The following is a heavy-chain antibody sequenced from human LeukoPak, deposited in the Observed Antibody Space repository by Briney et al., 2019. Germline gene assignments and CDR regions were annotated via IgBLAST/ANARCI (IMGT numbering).Heavy chain of an antibody. CDR2: ISSSGSTI. Sequence: AGGFLRLSCAASGFTFSSYEMNWVRQAPGKGLEWVSYISSSGSTIYYADSVKGRFTISRDNAKNSLYLQMNSLRAEDTAVYYCASPVGYSSSWDWGQGTLVTVSS. J-gene: IGHJ4*02. CDR1: GFTFSSYE. D-gene: IGHD6-13*01. V-gene: IGHV3-48*03. CDR3: ASPVGYSSSWD.